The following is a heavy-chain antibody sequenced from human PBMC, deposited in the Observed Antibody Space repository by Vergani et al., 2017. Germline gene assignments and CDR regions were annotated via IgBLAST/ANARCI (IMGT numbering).Heavy chain of an antibody. Sequence: QITLRESGPTLVKPTQTLTLTCTFSGFTLTTGGEGVGWIRQPPGRALDWLAFVYWNDDERYSPSLKSRVTITKDTSKNEVILTMATMDPVDTATYYCAHRRRASCYGYWGQGTLVTVSS. CDR2: VYWNDDE. V-gene: IGHV2-5*01. J-gene: IGHJ4*02. D-gene: IGHD2-2*01. CDR3: AHRRRASCYGY. CDR1: GFTLTTGGEG.